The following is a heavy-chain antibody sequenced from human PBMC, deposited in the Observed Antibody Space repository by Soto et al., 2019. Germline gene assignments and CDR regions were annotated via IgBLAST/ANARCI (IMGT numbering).Heavy chain of an antibody. CDR3: ARVGYGSGSQRSSGAY. J-gene: IGHJ4*02. D-gene: IGHD3-10*01. V-gene: IGHV4-34*01. CDR2: INHSGST. CDR1: GGSFSVYY. Sequence: SETLSLTCAVYGGSFSVYYWSLIRQPPGKGLEWIGEINHSGSTNYNPSLKSRVTISVDTSKNQFSLKLSSVTAADTAVYYCARVGYGSGSQRSSGAYWGQGSLVTVS.